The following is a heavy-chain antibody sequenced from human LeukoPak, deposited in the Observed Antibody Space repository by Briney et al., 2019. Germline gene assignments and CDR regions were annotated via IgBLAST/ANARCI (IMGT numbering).Heavy chain of an antibody. CDR3: ARGLRKAAAWSYYFDY. Sequence: ASVKVSCKASEYTFTSYDINWVRQATGQGLEWMGWMNPNSGNTGYAQKFQGRVTITRNTSISTAYMELSSLRSEDTAVYYCARGLRKAAAWSYYFDYWGQGTLVTVSS. CDR2: MNPNSGNT. J-gene: IGHJ4*02. CDR1: EYTFTSYD. V-gene: IGHV1-8*03. D-gene: IGHD6-13*01.